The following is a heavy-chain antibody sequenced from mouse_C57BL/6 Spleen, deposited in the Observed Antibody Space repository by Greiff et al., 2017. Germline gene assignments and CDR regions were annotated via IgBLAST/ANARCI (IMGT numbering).Heavy chain of an antibody. J-gene: IGHJ3*01. D-gene: IGHD1-1*01. CDR1: GYSFTDYN. V-gene: IGHV1-39*01. Sequence: VQLQQSGPELVKPGASVKISCKASGYSFTDYNMNWVKQSNGKSLEWIGVINPNYGTTSYNQKFKGKATLTVDPSSSTAYMQLTSLTSEESAVYYFDKGEINHYGSNPPFAYWGQGTLVTVSA. CDR2: INPNYGTT. CDR3: DKGEINHYGSNPPFAY.